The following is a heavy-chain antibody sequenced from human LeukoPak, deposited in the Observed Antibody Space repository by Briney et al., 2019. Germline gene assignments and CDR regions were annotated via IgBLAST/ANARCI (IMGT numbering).Heavy chain of an antibody. J-gene: IGHJ4*02. D-gene: IGHD6-13*01. CDR2: INPNSGRT. V-gene: IGHV1-8*01. Sequence: ASVKDSRKASRHTFTSSDINWVRQAAGQGVEWMGWINPNSGRTGYAQKFQGRVTMTANTYISTAYMELSSLRFDDTAVYYCARGRSGLAAAGTYDYWGQGTLITVSS. CDR3: ARGRSGLAAAGTYDY. CDR1: RHTFTSSD.